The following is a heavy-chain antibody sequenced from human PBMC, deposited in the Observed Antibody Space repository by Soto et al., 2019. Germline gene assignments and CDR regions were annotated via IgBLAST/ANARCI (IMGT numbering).Heavy chain of an antibody. D-gene: IGHD2-15*01. V-gene: IGHV4-59*01. CDR3: ARGGYCSGGSCYGSNNWFDP. CDR1: GGSISSYY. CDR2: IYYSGST. J-gene: IGHJ5*02. Sequence: SETLSLTCTVSGGSISSYYWSWIRQPPGKGLEWIGYIYYSGSTNYNPSLKSRVTISVDTSKNQFSLKLSSVTAADTAVYYCARGGYCSGGSCYGSNNWFDPWGQGTLVTGSS.